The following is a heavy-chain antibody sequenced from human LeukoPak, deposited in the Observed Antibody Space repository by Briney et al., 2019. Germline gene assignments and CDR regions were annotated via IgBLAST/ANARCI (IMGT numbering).Heavy chain of an antibody. CDR1: GFTFSSYA. V-gene: IGHV3-23*01. CDR2: ISGSGGST. J-gene: IGHJ3*02. CDR3: ASPYYYDSSGAGGAFDI. D-gene: IGHD3-22*01. Sequence: GGSLRLSCAASGFTFSSYAMSWVRQAPGKGLEWVSAISGSGGSTYYADSVKGRFTISRDNAKNSLYLQMNSLRAEDTAVYYCASPYYYDSSGAGGAFDIWGQGTMVTVSS.